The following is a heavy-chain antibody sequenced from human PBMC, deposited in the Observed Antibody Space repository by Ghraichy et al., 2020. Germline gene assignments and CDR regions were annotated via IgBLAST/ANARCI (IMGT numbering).Heavy chain of an antibody. CDR3: ASGNYDFWRGLNNFYYAMDV. D-gene: IGHD3-3*01. J-gene: IGHJ6*02. CDR2: ISYSRSS. V-gene: IGHV4-61*01. CDR1: GTSVRSGNFY. Sequence: SETLSLTCTVSGTSVRSGNFYWSWIRQPPGKGLEWIGSISYSRSSNYNPSLKTRLTISMDTSTNQFSLRLSSVTAADTAGYYCASGNYDFWRGLNNFYYAMDVWGQGTTVTVSS.